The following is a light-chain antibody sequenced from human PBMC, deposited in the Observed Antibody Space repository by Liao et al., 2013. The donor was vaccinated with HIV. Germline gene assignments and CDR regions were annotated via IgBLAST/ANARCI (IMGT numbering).Light chain of an antibody. CDR2: QDS. Sequence: SYEVTQPPSVSVSPGQTASITCSGDALDDKYVSWYQQKPGQSPTLVIYQDSKRPSGIPERFSGSNSGNTATLTISVTQAMDEADYYCQAWDSGTALYVFGTGTRVTV. J-gene: IGLJ1*01. V-gene: IGLV3-1*01. CDR3: QAWDSGTALYV. CDR1: ALDDKY.